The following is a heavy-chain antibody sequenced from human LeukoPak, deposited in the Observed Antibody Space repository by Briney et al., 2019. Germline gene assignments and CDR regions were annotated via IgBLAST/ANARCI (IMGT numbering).Heavy chain of an antibody. CDR1: GFTFSTYW. CDR3: ARNFAEFDI. Sequence: GGSLRPSCAPSGFTFSTYWMSWVRQAPGKGLEWVANIKQDGNEKYYVDSVKGRFTISRDNAKNSLYLQMNSLRAEDTAVYYCARNFAEFDIWGQGTMVTVSS. V-gene: IGHV3-7*04. J-gene: IGHJ3*02. CDR2: IKQDGNEK.